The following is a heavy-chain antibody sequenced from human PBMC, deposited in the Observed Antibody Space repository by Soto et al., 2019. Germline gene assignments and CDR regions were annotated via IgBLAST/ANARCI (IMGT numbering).Heavy chain of an antibody. CDR2: MNEDGGTT. D-gene: IGHD6-19*01. Sequence: PGGSLRLSCAASGFTFSSYWMHWVRQAPGKGLVWVSRMNEDGGTTDYADSVKGRFTISRDNAKNTLYLQMNSLRVEDTAVYYCAKDATRTSGWYHFDNWGQGALVTVSS. CDR1: GFTFSSYW. V-gene: IGHV3-74*01. J-gene: IGHJ4*02. CDR3: AKDATRTSGWYHFDN.